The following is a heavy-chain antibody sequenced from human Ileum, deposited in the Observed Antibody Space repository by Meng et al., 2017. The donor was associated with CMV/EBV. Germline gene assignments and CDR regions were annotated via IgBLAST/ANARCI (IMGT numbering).Heavy chain of an antibody. CDR3: AKGTGVTDPFDY. CDR2: IYVSGST. CDR1: GGSITSYY. J-gene: IGHJ4*02. V-gene: IGHV4-4*07. Sequence: QGQRQESGPGLVKPSETLSLICSISGGSITSYYWSWIRQPAGKGLEWIGRIYVSGSTNYNPSLKSRVTMSVDTSKNQFSLKLSSVTAADTAIYYCAKGTGVTDPFDYWGQGTLVTVSS. D-gene: IGHD1-14*01.